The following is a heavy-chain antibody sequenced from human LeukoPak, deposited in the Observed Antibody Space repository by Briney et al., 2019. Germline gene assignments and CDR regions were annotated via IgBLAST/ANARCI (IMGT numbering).Heavy chain of an antibody. Sequence: SETLSLTCAVYGGSFSGYYWSWIRQPPGKGLEWIGEINHSGSTNYNPSLKSRVTISVDTSKNQFSLKLSSVTAADTAVYYCARGPYYDILTGPLGLPYYFDYWGQGTLVTVSS. CDR3: ARGPYYDILTGPLGLPYYFDY. V-gene: IGHV4-34*01. D-gene: IGHD3-9*01. J-gene: IGHJ4*02. CDR2: INHSGST. CDR1: GGSFSGYY.